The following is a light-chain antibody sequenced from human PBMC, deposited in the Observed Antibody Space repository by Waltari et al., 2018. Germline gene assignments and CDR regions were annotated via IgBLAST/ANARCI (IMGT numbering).Light chain of an antibody. Sequence: QSALTQPASVSGSPGQSITISCTGTSRDVGCYNLVSWYQPHPGKTPKLMVYEVSKRPSGVSNRFSGSKSGTTASLAISGLQSEDEAAYYCAAWDDSLDGWVFGGGTKLTVL. CDR1: SRDVGCYNL. J-gene: IGLJ3*02. CDR3: AAWDDSLDGWV. CDR2: EVS. V-gene: IGLV2-14*02.